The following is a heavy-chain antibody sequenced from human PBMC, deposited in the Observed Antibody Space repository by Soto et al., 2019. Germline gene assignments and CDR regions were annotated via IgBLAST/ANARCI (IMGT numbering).Heavy chain of an antibody. Sequence: PVKVSCKTAGFTFTSSSVQWVRLARGQRLKWIGWIVVGSGNTNYAQKFQERVTITRDMSTSTAYMELSSLRSEDTAVYYCGAPAAGVPLDIWGQGTIDPVSS. CDR2: IVVGSGNT. V-gene: IGHV1-58*01. CDR1: GFTFTSSS. CDR3: GAPAAGVPLDI. J-gene: IGHJ3*02. D-gene: IGHD6-13*01.